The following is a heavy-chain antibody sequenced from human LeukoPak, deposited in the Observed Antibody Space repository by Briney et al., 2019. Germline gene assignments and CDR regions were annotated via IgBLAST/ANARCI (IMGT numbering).Heavy chain of an antibody. CDR3: AREEHRLAAAGTSAFDL. CDR1: GFSFSDFS. V-gene: IGHV3-48*04. D-gene: IGHD6-13*01. Sequence: PGGSLRLSCAASGFSFSDFSINWVRQAPGRGLEWVSYISGRGSTVVYADSVKGRFTVSRDNAKNSVFLQMNSLRAEDTATYFCAREEHRLAAAGTSAFDLGGQGTVVTVSP. CDR2: ISGRGSTV. J-gene: IGHJ3*01.